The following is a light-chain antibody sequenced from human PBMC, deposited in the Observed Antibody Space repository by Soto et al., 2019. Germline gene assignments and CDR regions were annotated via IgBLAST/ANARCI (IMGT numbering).Light chain of an antibody. J-gene: IGKJ1*01. CDR2: TAS. Sequence: DIQMTQSPSSLSASVGDRLTITCRASQGISTYLNWYQQKPGKAPKLLIYTASTLQSGVTSRFSGSGSETDFTLTISSLQPEDLATYSCQQNYSATWTFGQGTKVEIK. CDR3: QQNYSATWT. CDR1: QGISTY. V-gene: IGKV1-39*01.